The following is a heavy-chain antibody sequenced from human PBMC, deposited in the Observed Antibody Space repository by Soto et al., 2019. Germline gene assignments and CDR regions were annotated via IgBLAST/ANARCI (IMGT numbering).Heavy chain of an antibody. Sequence: QVQLVQSGTEVKKPGSSVKVSCKASGGTFSRHAVNWVRQAPGQGLEWMGAILPIVDATNDAQKFQDRVTITADESTGTVYLELRSLRSEDTAVYFWAGAPPNDDGDHDAFDIWGHGTLVIVS. CDR1: GGTFSRHA. CDR2: ILPIVDAT. D-gene: IGHD4-17*01. CDR3: AGAPPNDDGDHDAFDI. J-gene: IGHJ3*02. V-gene: IGHV1-69*12.